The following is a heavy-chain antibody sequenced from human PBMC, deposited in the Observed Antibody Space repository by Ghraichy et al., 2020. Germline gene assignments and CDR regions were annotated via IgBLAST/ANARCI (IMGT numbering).Heavy chain of an antibody. Sequence: SETLSLTCTVSGDSVSTNGYFWNWIRQHPGKGPEWIAYINHSGSTFHNPSLKSRVKISIDTSQNQFSLELRSVTAADTAVYYCARSSYMYYFDYWGQGSLVTVSS. CDR3: ARSSYMYYFDY. CDR2: INHSGST. D-gene: IGHD3-16*01. V-gene: IGHV4-31*03. CDR1: GDSVSTNGYF. J-gene: IGHJ4*02.